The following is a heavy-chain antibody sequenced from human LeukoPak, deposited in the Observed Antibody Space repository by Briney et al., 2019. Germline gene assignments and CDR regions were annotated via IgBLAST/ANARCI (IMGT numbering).Heavy chain of an antibody. V-gene: IGHV1-18*01. CDR2: ISGCNGNT. CDR1: GYTFTSYG. D-gene: IGHD3-3*01. CDR3: ARDAGLYYDFWSGHPDY. J-gene: IGHJ4*02. Sequence: ASVKVSCKASGYTFTSYGISWVRQAPGQGLEWMGWISGCNGNTNYAQKLQGSVTMNTDTSTSTAYMELRSLRSDDTAVYYCARDAGLYYDFWSGHPDYWGQGTLVTVSS.